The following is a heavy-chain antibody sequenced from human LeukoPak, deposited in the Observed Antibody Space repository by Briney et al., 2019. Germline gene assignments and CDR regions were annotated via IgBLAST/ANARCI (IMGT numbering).Heavy chain of an antibody. Sequence: PSETLSLTCAVYGGSFSGYSWSWIRQPPGKGLEWIGEINHSGSTNYNPSLKSRVTLSVDTSKNQFSLKLSSVTAADTAVYYCARGKEDSVLQKWFLHCFAPGGQGPLVTVSS. J-gene: IGHJ5*02. CDR3: ARGKEDSVLQKWFLHCFAP. V-gene: IGHV4-34*01. CDR2: INHSGST. CDR1: GGSFSGYS. D-gene: IGHD5-18*01.